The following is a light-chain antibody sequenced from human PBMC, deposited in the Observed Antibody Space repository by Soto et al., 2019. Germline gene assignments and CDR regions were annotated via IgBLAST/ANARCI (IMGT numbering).Light chain of an antibody. V-gene: IGKV4-1*01. J-gene: IGKJ2*01. CDR3: QQYYSTPPF. CDR1: QSVLYSSNNKNY. Sequence: DIVMTQSPDSLAVSLGERATINCKSSQSVLYSSNNKNYLAWYQQKPGQPPKLLIYWAPTRESGVPDRFSGSGSGTDFTLPISTLQAEDVAVYYCQQYYSTPPFFGQGTKLEIK. CDR2: WAP.